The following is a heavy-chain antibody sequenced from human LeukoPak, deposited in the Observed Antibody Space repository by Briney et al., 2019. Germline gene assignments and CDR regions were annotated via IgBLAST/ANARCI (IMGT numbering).Heavy chain of an antibody. CDR2: IYYSGST. CDR1: GGSISSYY. D-gene: IGHD5-12*01. V-gene: IGHV4-59*12. Sequence: SETLSLTCTVSGGSISSYYWSWIRQPPGKGLEWIGYIYYSGSTNYNPSLKSRVTISVDTSKNQFSLKLSSVTAADMAVYYCARDSGYDFGFDYWGQGTLVTVSS. J-gene: IGHJ4*02. CDR3: ARDSGYDFGFDY.